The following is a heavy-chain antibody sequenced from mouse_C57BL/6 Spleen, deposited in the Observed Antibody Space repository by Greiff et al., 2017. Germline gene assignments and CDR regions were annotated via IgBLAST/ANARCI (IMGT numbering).Heavy chain of an antibody. D-gene: IGHD1-1*01. CDR1: GYSITSGYY. J-gene: IGHJ3*01. Sequence: EVKLEESGPGLVKPSQSLSLTCSVTGYSITSGYYWNWIRQFPGNKLEWMGYISYDGSNNYNPSLKNRISITRDTSKNQFFLKLNSVTTEDTATYYCAREGDYGSSFAYWGQGTLVTVSA. V-gene: IGHV3-6*01. CDR2: ISYDGSN. CDR3: AREGDYGSSFAY.